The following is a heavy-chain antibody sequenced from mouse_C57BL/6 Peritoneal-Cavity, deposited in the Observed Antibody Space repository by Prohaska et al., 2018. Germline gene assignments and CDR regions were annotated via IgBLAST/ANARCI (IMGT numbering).Heavy chain of an antibody. Sequence: QVQLQQPGAELVRPGSSVKLSCKASGYTFTSYWMDWVKQRPGQGLEWIGNIYPSDSETHYNQKFKDKAALTVDKSSSTAYMKLSSLTSEDYAVYHCACNYDAMDYWGQGTSVTVSS. CDR2: IYPSDSET. D-gene: IGHD2-1*01. V-gene: IGHV1-61*01. CDR3: ACNYDAMDY. CDR1: GYTFTSYW. J-gene: IGHJ4*01.